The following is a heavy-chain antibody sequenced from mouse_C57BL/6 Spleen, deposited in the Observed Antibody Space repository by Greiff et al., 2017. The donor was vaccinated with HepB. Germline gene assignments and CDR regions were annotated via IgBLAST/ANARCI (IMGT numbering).Heavy chain of an antibody. Sequence: QVQLQQSGAELARPGASVKMSCKASGYTFTSYTMHWVNQRPGQGLEWIGYINPSSGYTKYNQKFKDKATLTADKSSSTAYMQLSSLTSEDSAVYYCARESPDSSGTWFAYWGQGTLVTVSA. J-gene: IGHJ3*01. CDR1: GYTFTSYT. D-gene: IGHD3-2*02. CDR2: INPSSGYT. CDR3: ARESPDSSGTWFAY. V-gene: IGHV1-4*01.